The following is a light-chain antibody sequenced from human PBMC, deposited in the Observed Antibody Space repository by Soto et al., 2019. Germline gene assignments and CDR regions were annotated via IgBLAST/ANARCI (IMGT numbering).Light chain of an antibody. CDR3: SSYTSSSTVV. CDR2: DVS. Sequence: ALTQPASVSGSPGQSITISCTGTSSDVGGYNYVSWYQQRPGKAPKLMIYDVSNRPSGVSNRFSGSKSGNTASLTISGLQAEDEADYYCSSYTSSSTVVFGGGTKLTVL. V-gene: IGLV2-14*01. J-gene: IGLJ2*01. CDR1: SSDVGGYNY.